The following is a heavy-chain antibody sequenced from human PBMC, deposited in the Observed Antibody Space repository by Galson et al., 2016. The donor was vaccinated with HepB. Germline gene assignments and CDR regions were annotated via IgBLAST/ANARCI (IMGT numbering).Heavy chain of an antibody. V-gene: IGHV1-69*13. J-gene: IGHJ6*02. CDR1: GSSFTTSA. CDR2: FIPIFGRP. CDR3: AGPEGPSAHVYGMDV. Sequence: SVKVSCKASGSSFTTSAISWVRQAPGQGLQWMGGFIPIFGRPNYSHKFQDRVTITADESTSTAYMELSSLRSEDTAIYYCAGPEGPSAHVYGMDVWGQGTTVTVSS.